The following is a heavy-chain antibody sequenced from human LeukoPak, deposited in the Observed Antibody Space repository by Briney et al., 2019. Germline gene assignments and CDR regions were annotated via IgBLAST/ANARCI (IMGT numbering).Heavy chain of an antibody. CDR3: ARADYDFWSGQDGYNWFDP. D-gene: IGHD3-3*01. CDR1: GFTFSSYS. J-gene: IGHJ5*02. V-gene: IGHV3-48*01. CDR2: ISSSSSTI. Sequence: PGGSLRLSCAASGFTFSSYSMNWVRQAPGKGLEWVSYISSSSSTIYYADSVKGRFTISRDNAKNSLYLQMNSLRAEDTAVYYCARADYDFWSGQDGYNWFDPWGQGTLVTVSS.